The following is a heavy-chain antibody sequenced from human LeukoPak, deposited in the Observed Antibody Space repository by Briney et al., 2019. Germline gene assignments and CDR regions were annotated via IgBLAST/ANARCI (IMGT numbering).Heavy chain of an antibody. J-gene: IGHJ4*02. CDR3: ARNARGLRWWGVDY. V-gene: IGHV4-34*01. D-gene: IGHD4-23*01. CDR2: INHSGST. CDR1: GGSFSGYY. Sequence: SETLSLTCAVYGGSFSGYYWSWIRQPPGKGLEWTGEINHSGSTNYNPSLKSRVTISVDTSKNQFSLKLSSVTAADTAVYYCARNARGLRWWGVDYWGQGTLVTVSS.